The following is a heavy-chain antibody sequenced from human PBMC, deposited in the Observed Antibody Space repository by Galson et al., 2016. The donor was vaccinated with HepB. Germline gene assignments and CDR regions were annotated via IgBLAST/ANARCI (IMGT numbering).Heavy chain of an antibody. D-gene: IGHD6-13*01. V-gene: IGHV3-15*07. CDR1: GLTFSKGW. CDR2: IKSKSDGGTI. J-gene: IGHJ4*02. CDR3: TTAGGISWPPY. Sequence: SLRLSCAGSGLTFSKGWMNWVRQAPGKGLEWVGRIKSKSDGGTIDYAAPVKGRFTISRDDSKNMAYLQMNSLKTEDTGVYYCTTAGGISWPPYRGQGTLVTVSS.